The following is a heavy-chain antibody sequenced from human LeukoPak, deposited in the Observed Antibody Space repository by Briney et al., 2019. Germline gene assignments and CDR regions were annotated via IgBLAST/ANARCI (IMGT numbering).Heavy chain of an antibody. D-gene: IGHD5-18*01. CDR3: ARVTRMGTAMVFGY. J-gene: IGHJ4*02. CDR2: MNPNSGNT. Sequence: ASVKVSCKASGYTFTSYDINWVRQATGQGLEWMGWMNPNSGNTGYAQKFQGRVTTTRNTSISTAYMELSSLRSEDTAVYYCARVTRMGTAMVFGYWGQGTLVTVSS. V-gene: IGHV1-8*03. CDR1: GYTFTSYD.